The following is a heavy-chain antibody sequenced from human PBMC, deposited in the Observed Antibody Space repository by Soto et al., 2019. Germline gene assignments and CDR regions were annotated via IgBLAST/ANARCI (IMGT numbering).Heavy chain of an antibody. V-gene: IGHV4-30-4*01. CDR3: AREVMASCSGGSIHNWFDP. J-gene: IGHJ5*02. D-gene: IGHD1-26*01. CDR2: FFHRGST. Sequence: QVQLQESGPGLVRPSQTLSLTCAVSGVSISSDVHYWSWIRQPPGKGLVWIGYFFHRGSTDSNPSLSSRLIISGDTSKNQISLTLNTVTAADTAVYYCAREVMASCSGGSIHNWFDPWGQGTLVIVSS. CDR1: GVSISSDVHY.